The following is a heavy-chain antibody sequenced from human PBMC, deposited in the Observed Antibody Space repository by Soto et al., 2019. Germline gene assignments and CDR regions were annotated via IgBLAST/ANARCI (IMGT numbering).Heavy chain of an antibody. CDR3: ARMLKRGTSDWIQIDY. J-gene: IGHJ4*02. D-gene: IGHD3-9*01. Sequence: CGPTRVNPTQPLTLTCIVSGFSLTPTRMYGTCIRQPPGKALEWLALIEWGDDKNYNTSLMTGLTLSKDTSKNQVVLTMTNMDPVDTGTYYCARMLKRGTSDWIQIDYWGQGTLVTVSS. CDR1: GFSLTPTRMY. CDR2: IEWGDDK. V-gene: IGHV2-70*01.